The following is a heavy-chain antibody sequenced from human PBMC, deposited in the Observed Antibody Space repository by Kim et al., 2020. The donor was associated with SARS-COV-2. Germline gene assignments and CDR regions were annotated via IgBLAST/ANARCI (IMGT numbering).Heavy chain of an antibody. CDR1: GGSFSGYY. Sequence: SETLSLTCAVYGGSFSGYYWSWIRQPPGKGLEWIGEINHSGSTNYNPSLKSRVTISVDTSKNQFSLKLSSVTAADTAVYYCARGRHPRRFPVIGSGSYYKDYYYYGMDVWGQGTTVTVSS. CDR2: INHSGST. V-gene: IGHV4-34*01. J-gene: IGHJ6*02. D-gene: IGHD3-10*01. CDR3: ARGRHPRRFPVIGSGSYYKDYYYYGMDV.